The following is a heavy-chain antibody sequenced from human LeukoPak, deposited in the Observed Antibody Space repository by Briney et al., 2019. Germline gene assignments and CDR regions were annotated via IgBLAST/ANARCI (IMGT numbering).Heavy chain of an antibody. J-gene: IGHJ4*02. CDR1: GYTFTSYD. CDR3: ARITTYYYDSTRDY. V-gene: IGHV1-8*01. CDR2: MNPNSGNT. Sequence: ASVKVSCKASGYTFTSYDINWVRQATGQGLEWMGWMNPNSGNTGYAQKFQGRVTMTRNTSISTAYMELSSLRSEDTAVYYCARITTYYYDSTRDYWGQGALVTVSS. D-gene: IGHD3-22*01.